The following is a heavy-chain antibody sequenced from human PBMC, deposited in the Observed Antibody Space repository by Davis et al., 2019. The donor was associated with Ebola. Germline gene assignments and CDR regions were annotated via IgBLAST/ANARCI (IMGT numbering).Heavy chain of an antibody. CDR1: GGSISSGGYY. J-gene: IGHJ6*02. D-gene: IGHD3-22*01. CDR3: ARNNYYDSSGYRAVGQNYYYYGMDV. V-gene: IGHV4-31*03. CDR2: IYYSGST. Sequence: SETLSLTCTVSGGSISSGGYYWSWIRQHPGKGLEWIGYIYYSGSTYYNPSLKSRVTISVDTSKNQFSLKLSSVTAADTAVYYCARNNYYDSSGYRAVGQNYYYYGMDVWGQGTTVTVSS.